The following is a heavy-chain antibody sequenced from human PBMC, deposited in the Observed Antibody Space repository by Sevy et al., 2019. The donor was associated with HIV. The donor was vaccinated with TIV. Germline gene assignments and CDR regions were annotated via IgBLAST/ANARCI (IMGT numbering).Heavy chain of an antibody. Sequence: ASVKVSCKASGFTFSNSAVQWVRQARGQRLEWIGWIVVGSGNADYAPEFQERLTITRDMSSSTAYMELSSLRSEDTAVYYCAAGSYCGANACLGYFDYWGQGTPVTVSS. V-gene: IGHV1-58*01. J-gene: IGHJ4*02. D-gene: IGHD1-26*01. CDR3: AAGSYCGANACLGYFDY. CDR2: IVVGSGNA. CDR1: GFTFSNSA.